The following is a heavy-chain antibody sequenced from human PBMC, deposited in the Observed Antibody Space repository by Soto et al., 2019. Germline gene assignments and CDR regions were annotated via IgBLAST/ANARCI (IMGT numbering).Heavy chain of an antibody. J-gene: IGHJ4*02. V-gene: IGHV4-38-2*01. CDR2: ISHSGRA. CDR1: GFSIQTSYF. Sequence: SETLSLTCGVSGFSIQTSYFWVCIRQPPGKGLEWIGLISHSGRAISHPSFASRATISLDTTNNAFSLTLKSVTAADTAVYYCARGRSFRLGGVPLDSWGQGTLFTVSS. D-gene: IGHD3-16*02. CDR3: ARGRSFRLGGVPLDS.